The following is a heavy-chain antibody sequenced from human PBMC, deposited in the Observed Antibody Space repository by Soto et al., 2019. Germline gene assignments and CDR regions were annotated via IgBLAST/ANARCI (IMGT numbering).Heavy chain of an antibody. Sequence: ASVKVYCKASGYTFTSYAMHWVRQAPGQRLEWMGWINAGNGNTKYAQKFQGRVSMTTDTSTTTAYMELRSLRSDDTAVYYCARVVPGAEAWFGPWGQGTLVTVSS. CDR2: INAGNGNT. CDR1: GYTFTSYA. V-gene: IGHV1-3*01. CDR3: ARVVPGAEAWFGP. J-gene: IGHJ5*02. D-gene: IGHD2-2*01.